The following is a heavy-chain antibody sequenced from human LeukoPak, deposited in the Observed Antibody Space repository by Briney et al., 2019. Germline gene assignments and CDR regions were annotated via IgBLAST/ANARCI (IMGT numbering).Heavy chain of an antibody. D-gene: IGHD2-15*01. CDR1: GGSFSGYY. Sequence: PSETLSLTCAVYGGSFSGYYWSWIRQPPGKGLEWIGEINHSGSTNYNPSLKSRVTMSVDTSKNQFSLKLSSVTAADTAVYYCARSFDIVVVVAAGGNWFDPWGQGTLVTVSS. CDR2: INHSGST. V-gene: IGHV4-34*01. CDR3: ARSFDIVVVVAAGGNWFDP. J-gene: IGHJ5*02.